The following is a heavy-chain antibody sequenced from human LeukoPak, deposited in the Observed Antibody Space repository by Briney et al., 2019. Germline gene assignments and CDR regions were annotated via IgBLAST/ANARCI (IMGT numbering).Heavy chain of an antibody. CDR2: TWYDGSDK. D-gene: IGHD2-8*01. J-gene: IGHJ3*02. Sequence: GGSLRLSCAASGFTLSSYGMHWVRQAPGKGLEWVAVTWYDGSDKYYADSVKGRFTISRDNSKNTLYLQMISLRAEDTAMYYCARDRLTNDAFDIWGQGTMVTVSS. V-gene: IGHV3-33*01. CDR3: ARDRLTNDAFDI. CDR1: GFTLSSYG.